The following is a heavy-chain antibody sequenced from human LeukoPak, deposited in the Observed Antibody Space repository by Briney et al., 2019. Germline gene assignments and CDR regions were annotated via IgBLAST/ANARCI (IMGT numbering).Heavy chain of an antibody. CDR2: VHHGGST. J-gene: IGHJ4*02. V-gene: IGHV4-38-2*02. Sequence: SETLSLTRTVSGYSITSGFYWGWIRQPPGKGLEWIGTVHHGGSTYYNPSLKSRVTISVDTSKNQFSLKVTSVTAADTAMYYCATDRDVRWFFHWGQGTLVTVSS. CDR1: GYSITSGFY. CDR3: ATDRDVRWFFH. D-gene: IGHD4-23*01.